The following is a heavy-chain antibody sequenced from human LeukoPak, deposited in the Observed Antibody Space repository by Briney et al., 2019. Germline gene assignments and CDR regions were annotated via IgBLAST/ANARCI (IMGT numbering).Heavy chain of an antibody. CDR3: ARGLGRVPYYYYGMDV. J-gene: IGHJ6*02. CDR1: GGTFSNYA. V-gene: IGHV1-69*04. Sequence: GSSVKVSCKASGGTFSNYAIIWVRQAPGQGLEWMGRIIPILGIANYAQKFLGRVTITADKSTNTAYMELSSLRSEDTAVYYCARGLGRVPYYYYGMDVWGQGTTVTVSS. CDR2: IIPILGIA. D-gene: IGHD7-27*01.